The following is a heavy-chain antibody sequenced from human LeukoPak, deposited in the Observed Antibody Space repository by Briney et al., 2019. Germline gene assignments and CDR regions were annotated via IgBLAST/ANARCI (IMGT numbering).Heavy chain of an antibody. Sequence: SETLSLTCTVSGGSISSGGYYWSWIRQHPGKGLEWIGYIYYSGSTNYNPSLKSRVSISVDTSKNQFSLKLSSVTAADTAVYYCARELVYCSGGSCYSGGIDYWGQGTLVTVSS. CDR2: IYYSGST. J-gene: IGHJ4*02. V-gene: IGHV4-61*08. D-gene: IGHD2-15*01. CDR3: ARELVYCSGGSCYSGGIDY. CDR1: GGSISSGGYY.